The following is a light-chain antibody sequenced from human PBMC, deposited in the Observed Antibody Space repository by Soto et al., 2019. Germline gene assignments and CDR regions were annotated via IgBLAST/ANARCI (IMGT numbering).Light chain of an antibody. CDR3: ITYTGSSTVV. J-gene: IGLJ2*01. V-gene: IGLV2-14*03. Sequence: QSVLTQPASVSGSPGKSITISCTGTSSDVGGYKFVSWFQQHQGKAPKLMIYDVSSRTSGVSNRFSGSKSGNTASLTISGLQAEDEAAYYCITYTGSSTVVFGAGTKLTVL. CDR1: SSDVGGYKF. CDR2: DVS.